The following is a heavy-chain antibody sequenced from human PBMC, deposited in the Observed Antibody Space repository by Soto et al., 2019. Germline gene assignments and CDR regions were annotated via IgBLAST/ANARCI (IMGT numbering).Heavy chain of an antibody. D-gene: IGHD4-17*01. CDR2: IYYSGST. V-gene: IGHV4-59*08. CDR3: ARTGDDVDY. Sequence: SETLSLTCTVSGGSISSYYWSWIRQPPGKGLEWIGYIYYSGSTNYNPSLKSRVTISVDTSKNQFSLKLSSVTAADTAAYYCARTGDDVDYWGQGTLVTVSS. J-gene: IGHJ4*02. CDR1: GGSISSYY.